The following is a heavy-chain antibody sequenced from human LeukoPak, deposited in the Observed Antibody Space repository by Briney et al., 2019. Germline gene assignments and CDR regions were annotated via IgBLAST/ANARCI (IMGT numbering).Heavy chain of an antibody. D-gene: IGHD6-13*01. CDR1: GYIFTDYA. Sequence: GPSVKVSRKASGYIFTDYAIHWSRQAPAQSPEWMGWMNAGNGNTKYSQKFQGRITLIRDTSAATAYMELSSLRSEDTAVYYCARSPAAAAHGHDAFDSWGQGTMVTVSS. CDR3: ARSPAAAAHGHDAFDS. J-gene: IGHJ3*02. CDR2: MNAGNGNT. V-gene: IGHV1-3*01.